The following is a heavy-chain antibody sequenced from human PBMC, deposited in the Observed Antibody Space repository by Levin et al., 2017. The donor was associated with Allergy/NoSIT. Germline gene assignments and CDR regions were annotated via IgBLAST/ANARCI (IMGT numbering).Heavy chain of an antibody. CDR3: AKSPTDPVLRYFDWLSAPMDV. V-gene: IGHV3-30*18. J-gene: IGHJ6*03. CDR2: ISYDGSNK. D-gene: IGHD3-9*01. CDR1: GFTFSSYG. Sequence: GESLKISCAASGFTFSSYGMHWVRQAPGKGLEWVAVISYDGSNKYYADSVKGRFTISRDNSKNTLYLQMNSLRAEDTAVYYCAKSPTDPVLRYFDWLSAPMDVWSKGTTVTVSS.